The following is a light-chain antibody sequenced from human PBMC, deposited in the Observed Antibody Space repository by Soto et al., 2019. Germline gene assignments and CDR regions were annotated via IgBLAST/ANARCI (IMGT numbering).Light chain of an antibody. CDR3: QQGNSYPLT. Sequence: IQLTQSPSSLSASIGDRVTITCRASQGISSYLAWYQQKSGKAPKLLIYAASTLQSGVPSRFSDSGSGTDFTLTISSLRPEDCATYYCQQGNSYPLTFGGGTKVEIK. V-gene: IGKV1-9*01. CDR2: AAS. J-gene: IGKJ4*01. CDR1: QGISSY.